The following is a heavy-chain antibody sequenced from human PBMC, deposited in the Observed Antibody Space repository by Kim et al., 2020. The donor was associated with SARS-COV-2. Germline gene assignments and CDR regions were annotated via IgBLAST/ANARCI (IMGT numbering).Heavy chain of an antibody. D-gene: IGHD2-15*01. CDR3: AIGLFSLRWYPVRSGYYFDY. CDR1: GYTLTELS. CDR2: FDPEDGET. J-gene: IGHJ4*02. Sequence: ASVKVSCKVSGYTLTELSMHWVRQAPGKGLEWMGGFDPEDGETIYAQKFQGRVTMTEDTSTDTAYMELSSLRSEDTAVYYCAIGLFSLRWYPVRSGYYFDYRGQGTLVTVSS. V-gene: IGHV1-24*01.